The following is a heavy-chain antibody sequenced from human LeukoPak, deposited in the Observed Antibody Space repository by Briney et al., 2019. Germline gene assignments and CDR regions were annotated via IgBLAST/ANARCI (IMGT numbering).Heavy chain of an antibody. CDR3: TRRTYRADFDY. D-gene: IGHD3-16*02. V-gene: IGHV4-39*01. Sequence: SETLSLTCNVSGAFVISSNYYWAWIRQPPGKGLEWIGNIYSSGSTQYTPSLKSRVTISADMSKNQFFLKLTSATAADTAVYYCTRRTYRADFDYWGQGSLVTVSS. CDR1: GAFVISSNYY. CDR2: IYSSGST. J-gene: IGHJ4*02.